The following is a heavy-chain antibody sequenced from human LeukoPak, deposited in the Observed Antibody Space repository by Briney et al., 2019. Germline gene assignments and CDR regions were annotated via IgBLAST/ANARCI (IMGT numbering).Heavy chain of an antibody. CDR3: ARHLYGDPHSRKIGFDY. CDR1: GGSITSGGHY. J-gene: IGHJ4*02. CDR2: IYYSGST. Sequence: PSETLSLTCTVSVSGGSITSGGHYWSWIRQHPGKGLEWIGYIYYSGSTNYNPSLKSRVTISVDTSKNQFSLKLSSVTAADTAVYYCARHLYGDPHSRKIGFDYWGQGTLVTVSS. V-gene: IGHV4-61*08. D-gene: IGHD4-17*01.